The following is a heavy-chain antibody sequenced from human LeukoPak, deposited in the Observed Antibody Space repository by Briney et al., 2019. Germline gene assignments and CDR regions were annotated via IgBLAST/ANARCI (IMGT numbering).Heavy chain of an antibody. J-gene: IGHJ4*02. CDR2: VNHGGST. D-gene: IGHD3-22*01. CDR3: ARGAYYDNTRLDY. V-gene: IGHV4-34*01. Sequence: SETLSLTCVVYGESFSGHYWSWIRQPPGKGLEWVGVVNHGGSTNSNPSLKSRVSMSVDTSKNQFSLNLRSVTAADTAVYYCARGAYYDNTRLDYWGQGTNVTVSS. CDR1: GESFSGHY.